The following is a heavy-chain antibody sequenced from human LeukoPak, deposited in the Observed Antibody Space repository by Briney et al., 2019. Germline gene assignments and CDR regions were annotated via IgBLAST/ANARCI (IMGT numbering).Heavy chain of an antibody. J-gene: IGHJ3*02. CDR3: ARDAGGYDFWSGYSDAFDI. D-gene: IGHD3-3*01. V-gene: IGHV4-31*03. CDR2: IYYSGST. Sequence: SQTLSLTCTVSGGSISSGGYYWSWIRQHPGKGLEWIGYIYYSGSTYYNPSLKSRVTISVDTSKNQFSLKLSSVTAADTAVYYCARDAGGYDFWSGYSDAFDIWGQGTMVTVSS. CDR1: GGSISSGGYY.